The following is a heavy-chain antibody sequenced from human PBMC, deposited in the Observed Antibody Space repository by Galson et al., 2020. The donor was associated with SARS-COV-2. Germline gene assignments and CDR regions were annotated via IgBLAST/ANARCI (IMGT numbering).Heavy chain of an antibody. CDR3: VRRSGSYVAEY. D-gene: IGHD1-26*01. Sequence: ETSETLSLTCTVSGGSIITTSYYWGWIRQPPGKGLEWIGSIYYEGNTYYNASLQSRLTISVDTSKNQFSLRLSSVAAADTAVYYCVRRSGSYVAEYWGQGILVTVSS. CDR2: IYYEGNT. V-gene: IGHV4-39*01. CDR1: GGSIITTSYY. J-gene: IGHJ4*02.